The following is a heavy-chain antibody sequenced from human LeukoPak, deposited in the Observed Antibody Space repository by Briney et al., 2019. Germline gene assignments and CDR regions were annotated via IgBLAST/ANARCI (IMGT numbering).Heavy chain of an antibody. CDR3: AKEAGYSGYDYPDY. V-gene: IGHV3-23*01. CDR1: GFTFSTYT. D-gene: IGHD5-12*01. J-gene: IGHJ4*02. Sequence: PGGSLRLSCAASGFTFSTYTMSWVRQAPGKGLEWVSAISGSGYSTYYADSVKGRFTISRDNSKNTLYLQMNSLRAEDTAVYYCAKEAGYSGYDYPDYWGQGTLVTVSS. CDR2: ISGSGYST.